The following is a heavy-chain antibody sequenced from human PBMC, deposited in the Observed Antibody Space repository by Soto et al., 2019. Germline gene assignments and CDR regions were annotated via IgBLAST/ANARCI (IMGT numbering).Heavy chain of an antibody. CDR2: IIPILGIA. CDR3: ARVGGAGPFDY. D-gene: IGHD6-19*01. J-gene: IGHJ4*02. Sequence: QVQLVQSGAEVKKPGSSVKVSCKASGGTFSSYTISWVRQAPGQGLEWMGRIIPILGIANYAQKFQGRVTITEXKSTSTAYMELSSLRSEETAVSYCARVGGAGPFDYWGKGTLVTVSS. CDR1: GGTFSSYT. V-gene: IGHV1-69*02.